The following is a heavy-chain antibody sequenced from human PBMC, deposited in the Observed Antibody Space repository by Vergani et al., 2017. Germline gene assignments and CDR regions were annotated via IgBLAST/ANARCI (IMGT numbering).Heavy chain of an antibody. J-gene: IGHJ4*02. D-gene: IGHD3-3*01. CDR1: GYTFTSYG. Sequence: QVQLVQSGSELKKPGASVKVSCKASGYTFTSYGISWVRQAPGQGLEWMGWISAYNGNTNYAQKLQGRVTMTTDTSTSTAYMELRSLRSDDTAVYYCARDRSPYDFWSGYYHPFDYWGQGTLVTVSS. CDR3: ARDRSPYDFWSGYYHPFDY. CDR2: ISAYNGNT. V-gene: IGHV1-18*01.